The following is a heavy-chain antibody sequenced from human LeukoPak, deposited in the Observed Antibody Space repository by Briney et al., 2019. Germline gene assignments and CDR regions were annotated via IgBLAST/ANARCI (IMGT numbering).Heavy chain of an antibody. CDR3: ARRYSSGWWIDY. D-gene: IGHD6-19*01. J-gene: IGHJ4*02. V-gene: IGHV3-53*01. Sequence: GGSLRLSCAASGFTFSSYVMSWVRQAPGKGLEWVSVIYSGGSTYYADSVKGRFTISRDNSKNTLYLQMNTLRAEDTAVYYCARRYSSGWWIDYWGQGTLVTVSS. CDR1: GFTFSSYV. CDR2: IYSGGST.